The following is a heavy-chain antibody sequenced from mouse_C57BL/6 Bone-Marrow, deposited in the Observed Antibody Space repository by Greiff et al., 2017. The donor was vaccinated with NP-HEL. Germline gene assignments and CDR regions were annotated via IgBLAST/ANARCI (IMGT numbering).Heavy chain of an antibody. CDR3: ARTAYYYGSSYHFDY. CDR1: GFSLTSYA. J-gene: IGHJ2*01. D-gene: IGHD1-1*01. V-gene: IGHV2-9-1*01. CDR2: IWTGGGT. Sequence: VKLMESGPGLVAPSQSLSITCTVSGFSLTSYAISWVRQPPGKGLEWLGVIWTGGGTNYNSALKSRLSISKDNSKSQVFLKMNSLQTDDTARYYCARTAYYYGSSYHFDYWGQGTTLTVSS.